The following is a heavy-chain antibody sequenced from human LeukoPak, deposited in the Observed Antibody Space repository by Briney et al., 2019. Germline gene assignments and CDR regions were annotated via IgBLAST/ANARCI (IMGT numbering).Heavy chain of an antibody. J-gene: IGHJ4*02. CDR2: MYYSGST. D-gene: IGHD6-19*01. CDR1: GGSFSGYY. Sequence: SETLSLTCAVYGGSFSGYYWSWIRQPPGKGLECIGYMYYSGSTNYNPSLKSRVTISGDASKNQFSLKLSSVTAADTAVYYCARVRRSRYSSGWYGFDYWGQGTLVTVSS. V-gene: IGHV4-59*01. CDR3: ARVRRSRYSSGWYGFDY.